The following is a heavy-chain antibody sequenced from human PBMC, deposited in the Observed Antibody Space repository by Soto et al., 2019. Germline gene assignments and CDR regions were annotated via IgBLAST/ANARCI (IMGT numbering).Heavy chain of an antibody. D-gene: IGHD3-10*01. CDR2: ISGSGGRT. V-gene: IGHV3-23*01. Sequence: GGSLRLSCAASGFTFSSYAMSWVRQAPGKGLEWVSAISGSGGRTYYADSVKGRFTISRDNSKNTLYLQMNSLRAEDTAVYYCARGVGYGSGSYSWFDPWGQGTLVTVSS. CDR3: ARGVGYGSGSYSWFDP. CDR1: GFTFSSYA. J-gene: IGHJ5*02.